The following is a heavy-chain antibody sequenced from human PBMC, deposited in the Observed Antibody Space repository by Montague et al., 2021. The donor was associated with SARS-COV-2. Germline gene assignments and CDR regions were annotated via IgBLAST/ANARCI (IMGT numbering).Heavy chain of an antibody. D-gene: IGHD5-24*01. Sequence: SETLSLTRTVSAGSISSCYWSWIRQPLGKGLECIGYIYYSGSTNXMPSLKSRFTISVDTSQNQFYLKLSFLTAAATAVYDCARVFPRWLQFDPYIDYWGQGTRVTVSS. V-gene: IGHV4-59*01. CDR1: AGSISSCY. CDR3: ARVFPRWLQFDPYIDY. CDR2: IYYSGST. J-gene: IGHJ4*02.